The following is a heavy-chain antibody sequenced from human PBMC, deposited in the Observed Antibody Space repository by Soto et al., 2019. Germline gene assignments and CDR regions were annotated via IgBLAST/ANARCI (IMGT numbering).Heavy chain of an antibody. V-gene: IGHV1-69*04. CDR2: IIPILGIA. CDR1: GGTFSSYA. J-gene: IGHJ4*02. CDR3: AREATHSSSWNLDY. Sequence: ASVKVSCKASGGTFSSYAISWVRQAPGQGLEWMGRIIPILGIANYAQKFRGRVTITADKSTSTAYMELSSLRSEDTAVYYCAREATHSSSWNLDYWGQGTLVTVSS. D-gene: IGHD6-13*01.